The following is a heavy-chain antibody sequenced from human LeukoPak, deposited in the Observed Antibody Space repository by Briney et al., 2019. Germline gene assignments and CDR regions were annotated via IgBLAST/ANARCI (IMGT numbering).Heavy chain of an antibody. Sequence: SETLSLTCAVYGGSFSGYYWSWIRQPPGKGLDWIGEINHSGSTNYNPSLTSRVTISVDPHKNKFSLKLSSVTAADTAVYYCARLVAAAGTRYFEYWGQGTLVSVSS. V-gene: IGHV4-34*01. CDR2: INHSGST. J-gene: IGHJ4*02. CDR3: ARLVAAAGTRYFEY. D-gene: IGHD6-13*01. CDR1: GGSFSGYY.